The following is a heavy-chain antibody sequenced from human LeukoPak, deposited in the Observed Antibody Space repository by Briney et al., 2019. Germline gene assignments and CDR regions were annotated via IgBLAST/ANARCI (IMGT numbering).Heavy chain of an antibody. CDR1: GDSISNYN. V-gene: IGHV4-59*01. CDR2: IYYRGNT. D-gene: IGHD1-1*01. CDR3: ARARTRGNNWYFDY. J-gene: IGHJ4*02. Sequence: SETLSFTCTVSGDSISNYNWNWIRQPPGKGLEWIGYIYYRGNTNYNPSLKSRLTISADTSKSQFSLRVTSVTAADTAMYYCARARTRGNNWYFDYWGQGTVVIVSS.